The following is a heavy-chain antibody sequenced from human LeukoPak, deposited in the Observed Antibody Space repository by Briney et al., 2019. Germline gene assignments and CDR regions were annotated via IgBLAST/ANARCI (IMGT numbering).Heavy chain of an antibody. CDR1: GGTFSSYV. CDR3: ASATLRCSGGSCYEMDV. CDR2: IIPLFGTP. Sequence: EASVKVSCKASGGTFSSYVISWVRQAPGQGLEWMGGIIPLFGTPDYAQKFQDRLTIIADKSTSTAYMELSSLRSEDTAVYYCASATLRCSGGSCYEMDVWGKGTTVTVSS. D-gene: IGHD2-15*01. J-gene: IGHJ6*04. V-gene: IGHV1-69*06.